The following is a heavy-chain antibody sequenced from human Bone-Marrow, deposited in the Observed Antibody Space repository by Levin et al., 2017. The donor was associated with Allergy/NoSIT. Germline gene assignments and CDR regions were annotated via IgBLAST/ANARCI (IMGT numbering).Heavy chain of an antibody. J-gene: IGHJ5*02. CDR3: ARDEDSVETTGSWIDP. D-gene: IGHD4-11*01. Sequence: SETLSLTCIVSGASMKNEDRYWSWIRQPPGKALEWIGYTHNSGSTFYNPSLKSRARISMDLSKNHLSLSLNSVTAAATAAYYCARDEDSVETTGSWIDPWGQGTLVTVSS. V-gene: IGHV4-30-4*01. CDR1: GASMKNEDRY. CDR2: THNSGST.